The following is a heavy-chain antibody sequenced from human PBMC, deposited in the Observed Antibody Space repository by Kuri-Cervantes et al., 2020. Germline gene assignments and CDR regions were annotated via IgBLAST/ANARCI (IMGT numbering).Heavy chain of an antibody. D-gene: IGHD3-22*01. V-gene: IGHV3-21*01. Sequence: GESLKISCAASGFTFSGSAMHWVRQAPGKGLEWFSSISSSSGYIYYADSVKGRFTISRDNAKNSLYLQMNSLRAEDTAVYYCARDHDSSGYEYWGQGTLVTVSS. CDR1: GFTFSGSA. CDR3: ARDHDSSGYEY. J-gene: IGHJ4*02. CDR2: ISSSSGYI.